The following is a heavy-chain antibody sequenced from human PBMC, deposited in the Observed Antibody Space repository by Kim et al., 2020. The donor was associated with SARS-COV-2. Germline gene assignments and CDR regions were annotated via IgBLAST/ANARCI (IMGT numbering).Heavy chain of an antibody. J-gene: IGHJ5*02. CDR2: IWYDGSNK. D-gene: IGHD5-12*01. V-gene: IGHV3-33*01. Sequence: GGSLRLSCAASGFTFSSYGMHWVRQAPGKGLEWVAVIWYDGSNKYYADSVKGRFTISRDNSKNTLYLQMNSLRAEDTAVYYCARDQSTDRRGYDPEENNWFDPWGQGTLVTVSS. CDR1: GFTFSSYG. CDR3: ARDQSTDRRGYDPEENNWFDP.